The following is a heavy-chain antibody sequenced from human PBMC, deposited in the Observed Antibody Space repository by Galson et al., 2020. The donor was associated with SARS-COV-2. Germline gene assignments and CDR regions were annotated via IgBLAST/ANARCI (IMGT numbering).Heavy chain of an antibody. CDR1: GGSISSGGYS. CDR3: ARVASYSSSWTDYVDY. J-gene: IGHJ4*02. V-gene: IGHV4-30-2*01. Sequence: SETLSLTCAVSGGSISSGGYSWSWIRPPPGQGLEWIGYIYHSGSTYYNPSLKSRATISVDRSNNQFSLKLSAVTAADTAVYYCARVASYSSSWTDYVDYGAQGTLFTVPS. D-gene: IGHD6-13*01. CDR2: IYHSGST.